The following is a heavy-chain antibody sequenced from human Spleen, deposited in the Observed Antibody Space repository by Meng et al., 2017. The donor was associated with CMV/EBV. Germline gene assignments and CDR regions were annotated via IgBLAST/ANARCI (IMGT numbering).Heavy chain of an antibody. J-gene: IGHJ4*02. V-gene: IGHV4-4*02. CDR2: IYHSGST. CDR3: ARIERRRILKYCGSDCSTTDY. D-gene: IGHD2-21*02. Sequence: QVQLQESGPGLVKPSGTLSLTCAVSVGSISSSNLWTWVRQVPGKGLDWIGEIYHSGSTNYNPSLKSRVTISVDKFKNQFSLKLGSVTAADTAVYYCARIERRRILKYCGSDCSTTDYWGQGTLVTVSS. CDR1: VGSISSSNL.